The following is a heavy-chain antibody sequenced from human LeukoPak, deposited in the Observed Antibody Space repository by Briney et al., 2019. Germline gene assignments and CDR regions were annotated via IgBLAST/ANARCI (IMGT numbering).Heavy chain of an antibody. CDR1: GGTFSSYA. D-gene: IGHD5-24*01. CDR3: ARDHPRMATINYYYGMDV. Sequence: SVKVSCKASGGTFSSYAISWVRQAPGQGLEWMGGIIPIFGTANYAQKFQGRVTITAGESTSTAYMELSSLRSEDTAVYYCARDHPRMATINYYYGMDVWGQGTTVTVSS. J-gene: IGHJ6*02. V-gene: IGHV1-69*01. CDR2: IIPIFGTA.